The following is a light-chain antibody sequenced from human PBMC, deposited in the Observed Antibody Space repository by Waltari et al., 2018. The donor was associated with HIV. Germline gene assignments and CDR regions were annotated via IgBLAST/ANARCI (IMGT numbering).Light chain of an antibody. CDR2: DVR. CDR1: RSDVGDYNF. J-gene: IGLJ1*01. Sequence: QSVLTQPPSASGSPGQSITISCTGTRSDVGDYNFVAWYQQHPDNAPKLIIVDVRDRPSGVSTRFSGSKSGNTASLTISGLQTEDEADYYCCSYSLTRTLVFGSGTKVTVL. V-gene: IGLV2-14*03. CDR3: CSYSLTRTLV.